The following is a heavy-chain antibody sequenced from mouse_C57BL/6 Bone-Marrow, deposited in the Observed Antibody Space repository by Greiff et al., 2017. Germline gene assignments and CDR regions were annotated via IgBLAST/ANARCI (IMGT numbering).Heavy chain of an antibody. CDR3: ARERSYSNYPYWYFDV. CDR1: GYTFTSYW. V-gene: IGHV1-69*01. Sequence: QVQLQQPGAELVMPGASVKLSCKASGYTFTSYWMHWVKQRPGQGLEWIGEIDPSDSYTNYNQKFKGKSTLTVDKSSSPAYMQLSSLTSEDSAVYYCARERSYSNYPYWYFDVWGTGTTVTVSS. CDR2: IDPSDSYT. D-gene: IGHD2-5*01. J-gene: IGHJ1*03.